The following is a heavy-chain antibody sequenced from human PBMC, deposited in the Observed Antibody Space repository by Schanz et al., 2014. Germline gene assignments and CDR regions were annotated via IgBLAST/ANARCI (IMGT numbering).Heavy chain of an antibody. CDR1: GGTFSSYT. V-gene: IGHV1-69*04. J-gene: IGHJ5*02. Sequence: QVQLVQSGAKVKKPGASVKVSCKLSGGTFSSYTISWMRQAPGQGLEWMGKIIPVLNIATYAQRFQGRVTITADKSSDTAYMELSSLRSEDTAVYYCAREVGLYDRGWFDPWGQGTLVTVSS. CDR2: IIPVLNIA. CDR3: AREVGLYDRGWFDP. D-gene: IGHD3-22*01.